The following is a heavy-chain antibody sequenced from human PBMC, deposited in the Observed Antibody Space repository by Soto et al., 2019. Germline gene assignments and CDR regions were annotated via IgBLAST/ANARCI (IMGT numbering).Heavy chain of an antibody. J-gene: IGHJ4*02. D-gene: IGHD6-19*01. V-gene: IGHV3-30-3*01. CDR1: GFIFSAYA. CDR3: SRDPSPYTSGWYGIDF. Sequence: PXGSLRLSCTAAGFIFSAYAMLWVRQAPGKGLEWVAAMSYDGTNKYYADSLKGRFTISRDNSKNTLFLQMSSLTADDSAVYYCSRDPSPYTSGWYGIDFWGLGTLVTVSS. CDR2: MSYDGTNK.